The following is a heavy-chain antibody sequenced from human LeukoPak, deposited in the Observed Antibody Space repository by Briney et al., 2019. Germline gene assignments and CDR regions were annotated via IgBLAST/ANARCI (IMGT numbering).Heavy chain of an antibody. CDR1: GYTFTGYY. CDR2: INPNSGGT. CDR3: AREVRRELRLFDY. V-gene: IGHV1-2*02. Sequence: ASVTVSFKASGYTFTGYYMHWVRQAPGQGLEWMGWINPNSGGTSYAQKFQGRVTMTRDTSIRTAYMELTRLRSDDTAVYYCAREVRRELRLFDYWGQGTQVTVSS. J-gene: IGHJ4*02. D-gene: IGHD5-12*01.